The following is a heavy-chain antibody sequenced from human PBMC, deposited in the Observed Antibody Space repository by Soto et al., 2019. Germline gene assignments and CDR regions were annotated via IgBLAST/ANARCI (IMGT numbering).Heavy chain of an antibody. CDR3: AKIIMVRGVKYFDY. D-gene: IGHD3-10*01. Sequence: PGGSLRLSCAASGFTFDDYAMHWVRQAPGKGLEWVSGISWNSGSIGYADSVKGRFTISRDNAKNSLYLQMNSLRAEDTALYYCAKIIMVRGVKYFDYWGQGTLVTVSS. J-gene: IGHJ4*02. V-gene: IGHV3-9*01. CDR1: GFTFDDYA. CDR2: ISWNSGSI.